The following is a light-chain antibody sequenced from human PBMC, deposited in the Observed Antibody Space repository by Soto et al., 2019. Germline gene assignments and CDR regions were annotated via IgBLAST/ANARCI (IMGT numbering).Light chain of an antibody. CDR1: QTVSTSF. CDR3: HQYGTAPLT. Sequence: EIVLTQSPGTLSLSPGERATLSCRASQTVSTSFLAWYQQKRGQAPRLLIYGASSRATGIPDRFSGSGSGTDFTLTISRLGPEDFSVYYCHQYGTAPLTFGPGTKVDIK. V-gene: IGKV3-20*01. J-gene: IGKJ3*01. CDR2: GAS.